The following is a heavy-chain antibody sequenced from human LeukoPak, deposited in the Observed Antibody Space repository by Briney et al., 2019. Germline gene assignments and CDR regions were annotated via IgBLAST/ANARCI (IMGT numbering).Heavy chain of an antibody. CDR1: GDSLRSTNW. Sequence: SGTLSLTCAVSGDSLRSTNWWSWVRQPPGKGLEWIGEIYHSGTTNYNPSLKSRVTISMDTSNNQFFLDLRSVTAADTAIYYCANKVYCSSTSCYHAGFWGQGTLVTVSS. V-gene: IGHV4-4*02. D-gene: IGHD2-2*01. J-gene: IGHJ4*02. CDR2: IYHSGTT. CDR3: ANKVYCSSTSCYHAGF.